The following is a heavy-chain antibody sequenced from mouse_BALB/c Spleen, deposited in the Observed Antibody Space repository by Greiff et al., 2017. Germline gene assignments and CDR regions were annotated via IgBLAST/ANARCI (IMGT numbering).Heavy chain of an antibody. J-gene: IGHJ4*01. CDR2: ISDGGSYT. V-gene: IGHV5-4*02. CDR3: ARDGYGMDY. Sequence: EVHLVESGGGLVKPGGSLKLSCAASGFTFSDYYMYWVRQTPEKRLEWVATISDGGSYTYYPDSVKGRFTISRDNAKNNLYLQMSSLKSEDTAMYYCARDGYGMDYWGQGTSVTVSS. CDR1: GFTFSDYY. D-gene: IGHD2-2*01.